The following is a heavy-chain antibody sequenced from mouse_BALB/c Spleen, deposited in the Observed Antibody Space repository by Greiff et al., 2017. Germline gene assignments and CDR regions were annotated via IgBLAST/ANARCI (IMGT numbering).Heavy chain of an antibody. Sequence: VQLQQSGAELVKPGASVKLSCTASGFNIKDTYMHWVKQRPEQGLEWIGRIDPANGNTKYDPKFQGKATITADTSSNTAYLQRSSLTSEDTAVYYCARQLGPLYAMDDWGQGTSVTVSS. CDR3: ARQLGPLYAMDD. D-gene: IGHD3-1*01. CDR2: IDPANGNT. V-gene: IGHV14-3*02. J-gene: IGHJ4*01. CDR1: GFNIKDTY.